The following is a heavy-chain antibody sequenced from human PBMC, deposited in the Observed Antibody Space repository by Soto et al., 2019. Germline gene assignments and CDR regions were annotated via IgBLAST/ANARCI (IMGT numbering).Heavy chain of an antibody. CDR1: GFTFSSYA. D-gene: IGHD3-10*01. CDR2: ISYDGSNK. V-gene: IGHV3-30-3*01. CDR3: ARDLGEYYGSGSRAYYYYGMDV. Sequence: QVQLVESGGGVVQPGRSLRLSRAASGFTFSSYAMHWVRQAPGKGLEWVAVISYDGSNKYYADSVKGRFTISRDNSKNTLYLQMNSLRAEDTAVYYCARDLGEYYGSGSRAYYYYGMDVWGQGTTVTVSS. J-gene: IGHJ6*02.